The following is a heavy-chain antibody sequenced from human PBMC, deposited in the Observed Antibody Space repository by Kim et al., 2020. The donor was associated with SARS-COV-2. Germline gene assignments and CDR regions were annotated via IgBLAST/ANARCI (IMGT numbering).Heavy chain of an antibody. Sequence: GGSLRLSCAASGFTFSSYSMNWVRQAPGKGLEWVSYISSSSSTIYYADSVKGRFTISRDNAKNSLYLQMNSLRDEDTAVYYCARDVGPITDAWSTGHFDLWGRGTLVTVSS. D-gene: IGHD1-26*01. CDR1: GFTFSSYS. CDR3: ARDVGPITDAWSTGHFDL. CDR2: ISSSSSTI. J-gene: IGHJ2*01. V-gene: IGHV3-48*02.